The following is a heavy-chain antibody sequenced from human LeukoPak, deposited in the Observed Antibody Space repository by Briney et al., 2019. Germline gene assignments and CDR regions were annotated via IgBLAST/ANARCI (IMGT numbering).Heavy chain of an antibody. CDR1: GYTFTGYY. J-gene: IGHJ4*02. CDR2: INPNSGGT. CDR3: ARTNIAARSGRLDY. Sequence: ASVKVSCKASGYTFTGYYMHWVRQAPGQGLEWMGWINPNSGGTNYAQKFQGRVTMTRDTSISTAYMELSRLRSDDTAVYYCARTNIAARSGRLDYWGQGTLVTVSS. V-gene: IGHV1-2*02. D-gene: IGHD6-6*01.